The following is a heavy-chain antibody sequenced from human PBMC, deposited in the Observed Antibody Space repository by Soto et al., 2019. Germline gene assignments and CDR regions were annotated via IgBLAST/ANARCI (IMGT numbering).Heavy chain of an antibody. CDR2: INSDGSST. Sequence: EVQLVESGGGLVQPGGSLRLSCAASGFTFSSDWMHWVSQAQGKGLVWVSRINSDGSSTSYADSVKGRFTISRDNAKNTLYLQMNSLRAEDTAVYYCARVPYVNAAFDIWGQGTMVTVSS. V-gene: IGHV3-74*01. D-gene: IGHD3-16*01. CDR3: ARVPYVNAAFDI. CDR1: GFTFSSDW. J-gene: IGHJ3*02.